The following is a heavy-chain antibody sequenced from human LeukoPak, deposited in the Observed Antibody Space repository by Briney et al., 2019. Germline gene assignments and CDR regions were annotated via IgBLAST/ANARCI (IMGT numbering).Heavy chain of an antibody. CDR2: ISSSSSYI. Sequence: PGGSLRLSCAASGFTFSSYSMNWVRQAPGKGLEWVSSISSSSSYIYYADSVKGRLTISRDNAKNSLYLQMNSLRAEDTAVYYCARDGYCSSTSCLQPFDYWGQGTLVTVSS. CDR3: ARDGYCSSTSCLQPFDY. CDR1: GFTFSSYS. D-gene: IGHD2-2*03. J-gene: IGHJ4*02. V-gene: IGHV3-21*01.